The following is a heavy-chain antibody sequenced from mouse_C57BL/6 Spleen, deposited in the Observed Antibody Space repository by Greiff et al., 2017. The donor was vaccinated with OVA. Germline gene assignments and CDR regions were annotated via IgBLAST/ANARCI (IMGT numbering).Heavy chain of an antibody. CDR2: LNPNNGGT. D-gene: IGHD1-1*01. J-gene: IGHJ3*01. CDR1: GYTFTDYY. Sequence: EVQLQQSGPELVKPGASVKISCKASGYTFTDYYMNWVKQSHGKSLEWIGDLNPNNGGTSYNQKFKGKATLTVDKSSSTAYMELRSLTSEDSAVXYCARNYCGSSLVAYWGQGTLVTVSA. CDR3: ARNYCGSSLVAY. V-gene: IGHV1-26*01.